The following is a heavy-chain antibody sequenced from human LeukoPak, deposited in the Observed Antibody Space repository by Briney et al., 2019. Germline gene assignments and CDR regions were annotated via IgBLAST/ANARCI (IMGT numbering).Heavy chain of an antibody. V-gene: IGHV4-38-2*02. Sequence: SETLSLTCTVSGYSISSGYYWGWIRQPPGKGLEWIGSIYHSGSTYYNPSLKSRVTISVDTSKNQFSLKLSSVTAADTAVYYCARRDGYCTNDVCWETYDAFDIWGQGTMVTVSS. CDR3: ARRDGYCTNDVCWETYDAFDI. CDR1: GYSISSGYY. J-gene: IGHJ3*02. D-gene: IGHD2-8*01. CDR2: IYHSGST.